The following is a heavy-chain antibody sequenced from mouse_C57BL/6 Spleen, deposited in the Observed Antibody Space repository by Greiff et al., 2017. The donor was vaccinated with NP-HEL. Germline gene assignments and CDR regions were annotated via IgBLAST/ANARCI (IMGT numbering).Heavy chain of an antibody. CDR2: IWSGGST. Sequence: VMLVESGPGLVQPSQSLSITCTVSGFSLTSYGVHWVRQSPGKGLEWLGVIWSGGSTDYNAAFISRLSISKDNSKSQVFFKMNSLQADDTAIYYCARGTDFDYWGQGTTLTVSS. CDR3: ARGTDFDY. V-gene: IGHV2-2*01. D-gene: IGHD3-3*01. J-gene: IGHJ2*01. CDR1: GFSLTSYG.